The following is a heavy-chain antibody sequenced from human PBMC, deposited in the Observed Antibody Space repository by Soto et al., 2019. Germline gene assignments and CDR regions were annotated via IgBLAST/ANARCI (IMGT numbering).Heavy chain of an antibody. D-gene: IGHD6-19*01. CDR1: AFTFSSYA. Sequence: GGSLRLSCAASAFTFSSYAMAWVRQAPGKGLEWVSSIAGSGGDISYADSVKGRFTISRDNSKNTLYLQMKSLRAEDSASYYCAKEDTSSGSLDYWGQGALVTVSS. CDR2: IAGSGGDI. V-gene: IGHV3-23*01. J-gene: IGHJ4*02. CDR3: AKEDTSSGSLDY.